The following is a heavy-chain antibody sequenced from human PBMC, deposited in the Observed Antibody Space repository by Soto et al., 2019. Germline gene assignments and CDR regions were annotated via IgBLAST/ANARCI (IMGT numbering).Heavy chain of an antibody. D-gene: IGHD2-21*02. CDR2: ISAYNGNI. CDR1: GYTFTNYG. V-gene: IGHV1-18*01. J-gene: IGHJ6*02. Sequence: QVQLVQSGAEVKKPGASVKVSCKASGYTFTNYGISWVRQAPGQGLEWMGWISAYNGNINYAQKLQCSVTMTTDTSTSKGYMELRSLRSVDTAMYYCASSYCGGNCYSNITFYYFYYGMDVWGQGTKVTVSS. CDR3: ASSYCGGNCYSNITFYYFYYGMDV.